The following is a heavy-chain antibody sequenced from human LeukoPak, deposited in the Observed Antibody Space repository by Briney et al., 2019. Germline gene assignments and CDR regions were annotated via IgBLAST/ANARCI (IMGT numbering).Heavy chain of an antibody. V-gene: IGHV1-2*02. Sequence: ASVKVSCKASGYTFTGYYMHWVRQAPGQGLEWMGWINPNSGGTNYAQKFQGRVTMTRDTSTSTAYMELRSLRSDDTAVYYCARAQYNWNYRPLWYFDLWGRGTLVTVSS. J-gene: IGHJ2*01. CDR3: ARAQYNWNYRPLWYFDL. D-gene: IGHD1-7*01. CDR2: INPNSGGT. CDR1: GYTFTGYY.